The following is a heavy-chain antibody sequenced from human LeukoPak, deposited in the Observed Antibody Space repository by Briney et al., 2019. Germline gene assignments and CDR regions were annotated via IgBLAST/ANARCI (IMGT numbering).Heavy chain of an antibody. D-gene: IGHD3-3*01. CDR1: GYSFSSYG. CDR3: ARDVHTNSHCFAP. Sequence: ASVKVSCKASGYSFSSYGISWLRQAPGQGLQWMGWISGYNSNTNYAQKFQGRVTLTADTSTSTAYMQLRSLRSDDTAVYYCARDVHTNSHCFAPWGPGTLVIVSS. V-gene: IGHV1-18*01. J-gene: IGHJ5*02. CDR2: ISGYNSNT.